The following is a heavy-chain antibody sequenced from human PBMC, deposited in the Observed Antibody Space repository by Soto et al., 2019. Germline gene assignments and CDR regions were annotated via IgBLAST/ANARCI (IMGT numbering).Heavy chain of an antibody. V-gene: IGHV3-23*01. CDR2: ISARGGSS. CDR3: SKGSFGYWGSVEN. J-gene: IGHJ4*02. CDR1: GFSFSSYA. D-gene: IGHD2-15*01. Sequence: EVQLLESGGGLVQPGGSLRLSCAASGFSFSSYAMVWVRQAPGKGLEWVSVISARGGSSYFADSVKGRFTISRDNSKNVLSSENNSLGAEDTAIYFRSKGSFGYWGSVENLGQGTL.